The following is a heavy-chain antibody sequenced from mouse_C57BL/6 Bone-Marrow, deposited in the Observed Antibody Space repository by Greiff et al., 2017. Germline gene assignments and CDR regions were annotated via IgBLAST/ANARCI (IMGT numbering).Heavy chain of an antibody. Sequence: VQLQQSGPELVKPGASVKIPCKASGYTFTDYNMDWVKQSHGKSLEWIGDINPNNGGTIYNQKFKGKATLTVDKSSSTAYMELRSLTSEDTAVYYCARRDYGSLVLFDYGGQGTTLTVSS. CDR2: INPNNGGT. V-gene: IGHV1-18*01. CDR3: ARRDYGSLVLFDY. J-gene: IGHJ2*01. CDR1: GYTFTDYN. D-gene: IGHD1-1*01.